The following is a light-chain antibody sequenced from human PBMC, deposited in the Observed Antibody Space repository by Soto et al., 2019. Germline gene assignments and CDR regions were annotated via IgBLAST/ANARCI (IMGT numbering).Light chain of an antibody. J-gene: IGKJ3*01. CDR1: QSVTSSY. CDR3: QQYGSSPLT. CDR2: GAS. Sequence: IVLTQSPGTLSLSPGERATLTCRASQSVTSSYLAWYQQKPGQAPRLLMYGASSRATGIPDRFSGSGSGTDFTLTISRLEPEDFAVYYCQQYGSSPLTFGPGTKVDIK. V-gene: IGKV3-20*01.